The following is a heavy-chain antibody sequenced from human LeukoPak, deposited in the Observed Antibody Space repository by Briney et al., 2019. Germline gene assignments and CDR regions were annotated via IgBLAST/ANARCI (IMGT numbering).Heavy chain of an antibody. CDR1: GYTLTELS. CDR3: AATSITMIAVVVQFDY. D-gene: IGHD3-22*01. V-gene: IGHV1-24*01. CDR2: FDPEDGET. J-gene: IGHJ4*02. Sequence: GASVKVSCKVSGYTLTELSMHWVRQAPGKGLEWMGGFDPEDGETIYAQKFQGRVTMTEDTSTDTAYMELSSLRSEDTAVYYCAATSITMIAVVVQFDYWGQGTLVTVSS.